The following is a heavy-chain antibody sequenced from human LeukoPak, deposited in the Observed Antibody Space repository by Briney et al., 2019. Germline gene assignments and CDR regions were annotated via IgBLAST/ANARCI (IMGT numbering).Heavy chain of an antibody. CDR1: GGSITNYY. D-gene: IGHD3-10*01. Sequence: SETLSLTCTVSGGSITNYYWSWIRQPPGKGLEWIGYIYYSGYTNYNPSLKSRVTISVDTFKNQFSLKLSSVTAADTAVYYCARTTYGSGSYLFDYWGQGTLVTVSS. J-gene: IGHJ4*02. CDR3: ARTTYGSGSYLFDY. V-gene: IGHV4-59*08. CDR2: IYYSGYT.